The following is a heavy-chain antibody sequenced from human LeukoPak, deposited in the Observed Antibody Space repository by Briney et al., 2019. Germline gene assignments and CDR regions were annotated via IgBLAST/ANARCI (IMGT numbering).Heavy chain of an antibody. Sequence: GGSLRLSSAASGFTFDDYAMHWVRQAPGKGLEWVSGISWESGSIGYADSVKGRFTISRDNAKNSLYLQMNSMTDEDTALYYCAKDIYDGSGKDYDYGMDVWGQETTVTVSS. D-gene: IGHD3-10*01. CDR1: GFTFDDYA. V-gene: IGHV3-9*01. J-gene: IGHJ6*02. CDR3: AKDIYDGSGKDYDYGMDV. CDR2: ISWESGSI.